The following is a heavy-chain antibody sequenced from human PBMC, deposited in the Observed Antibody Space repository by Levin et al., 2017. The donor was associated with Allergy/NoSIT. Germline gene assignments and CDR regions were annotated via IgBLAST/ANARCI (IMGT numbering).Heavy chain of an antibody. D-gene: IGHD1-26*01. V-gene: IGHV3-74*01. CDR2: LNSDGTST. CDR1: GFTLSSYW. J-gene: IGHJ4*02. CDR3: ARDSAKWGLPIDY. Sequence: GESLKISCAASGFTLSSYWMHWVRQAPGKGLVWVSGLNSDGTSTTYADSVKGRFTISRDIAKNTLYLQMNSLRAEDTAVYYCARDSAKWGLPIDYWGQGTLVAVSS.